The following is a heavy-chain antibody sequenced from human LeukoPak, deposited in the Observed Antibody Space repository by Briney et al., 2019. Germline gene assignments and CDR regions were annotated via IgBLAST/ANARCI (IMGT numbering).Heavy chain of an antibody. CDR3: ARGTMTTVTYYFDY. D-gene: IGHD4-17*01. J-gene: IGHJ4*02. CDR1: GGSFSGYY. V-gene: IGHV4-34*01. CDR2: INHSGST. Sequence: SETLSLTCAVYGGSFSGYYWSWIRQPPGKGLEWIGEINHSGSTNYNPSLKSRVTISVDTSKNQFSLKLSSVTAADTAVYYCARGTMTTVTYYFDYWGQGTLVAVSS.